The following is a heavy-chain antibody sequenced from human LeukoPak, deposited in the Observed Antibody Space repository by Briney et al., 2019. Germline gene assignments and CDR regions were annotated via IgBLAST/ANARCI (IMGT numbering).Heavy chain of an antibody. CDR1: GFTFSSYG. V-gene: IGHV3-30*18. Sequence: GGSLRLSCAASGFTFSSYGMHWVRQAPVKGLEWVAVISYDGSNKYYADSVKGRFTISRDNSKNTLYLQMNSLRAEDTAVYYCAKVGERGFRIVGATFFDYWGQGTLVTVSS. J-gene: IGHJ4*02. CDR3: AKVGERGFRIVGATFFDY. D-gene: IGHD1-26*01. CDR2: ISYDGSNK.